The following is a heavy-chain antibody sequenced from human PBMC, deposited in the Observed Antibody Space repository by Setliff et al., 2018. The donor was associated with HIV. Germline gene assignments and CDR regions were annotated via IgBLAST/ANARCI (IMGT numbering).Heavy chain of an antibody. J-gene: IGHJ3*02. Sequence: PSETLSLTCTVSGGSISSSSYYWDWIRQPPGKGLEWIGEIYHSGRTSYNPSLKSRASISVDKSKNQFSLKLSSVTAADTAVYYCAGATPGYNYGSRHAFDIWGQGTKVTVSS. CDR3: AGATPGYNYGSRHAFDI. CDR1: GGSISSSSYY. CDR2: IYHSGRT. D-gene: IGHD5-18*01. V-gene: IGHV4-39*07.